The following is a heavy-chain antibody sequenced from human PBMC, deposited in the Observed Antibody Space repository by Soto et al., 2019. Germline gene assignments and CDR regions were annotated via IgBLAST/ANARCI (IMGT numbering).Heavy chain of an antibody. Sequence: SVKVSCKASGFTFTSSAVQWVRQARGQRLEWIGWIVVGSSNTNYAQKFQERVTITRDMSTSTAYMELSSLRSEDTAVYYCAAVPNYDILTGTRWGYYGMDVWGQGTTVTVSS. CDR2: IVVGSSNT. CDR1: GFTFTSSA. V-gene: IGHV1-58*01. D-gene: IGHD3-9*01. J-gene: IGHJ6*02. CDR3: AAVPNYDILTGTRWGYYGMDV.